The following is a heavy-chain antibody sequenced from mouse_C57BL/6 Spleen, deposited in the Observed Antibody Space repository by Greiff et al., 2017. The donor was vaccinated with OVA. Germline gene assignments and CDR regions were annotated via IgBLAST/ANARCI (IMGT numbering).Heavy chain of an antibody. CDR3: AGARYDSSNGFAY. V-gene: IGHV14-2*01. D-gene: IGHD1-1*01. J-gene: IGHJ3*01. Sequence: EVQLQQSGAELVKPGASVKLSCTASGFNIKDYYMHWVKQRTEQGLEWIGRIDPEDGETTYAPKFQGKGTITADTSYNTAYLQLSSLPSEDTAVYYCAGARYDSSNGFAYWGQGTLVTVSA. CDR2: IDPEDGET. CDR1: GFNIKDYY.